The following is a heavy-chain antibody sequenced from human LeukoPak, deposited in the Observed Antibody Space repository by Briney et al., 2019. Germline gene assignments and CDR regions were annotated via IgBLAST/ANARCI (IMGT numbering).Heavy chain of an antibody. Sequence: GGSLRLSCAASGFAFSSYSMNWVRQAPGKGLEWLSYSSSGSSTIYYSDSVKGRFTISKDNAKNSLYLQMNSLRAEDTAVYYCARMSSGSYLFDYWGQGTLVTVS. CDR1: GFAFSSYS. J-gene: IGHJ4*02. CDR3: ARMSSGSYLFDY. CDR2: SSSGSSTI. D-gene: IGHD3-10*01. V-gene: IGHV3-48*01.